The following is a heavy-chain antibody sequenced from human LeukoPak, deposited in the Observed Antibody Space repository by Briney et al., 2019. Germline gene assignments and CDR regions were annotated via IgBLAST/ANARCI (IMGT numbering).Heavy chain of an antibody. CDR3: ATTRTGSSGWYGRQIDC. V-gene: IGHV4-59*01. CDR2: IYYSGST. J-gene: IGHJ4*02. Sequence: SETLSLTCTVSGGSISSYYWSWIRQPPGKRLEWIGYIYYSGSTNYNPSLKSRVTISVDTSKNQFSLKLSSVTAADTAVYYCATTRTGSSGWYGRQIDCWGQGTLVTVSS. D-gene: IGHD6-19*01. CDR1: GGSISSYY.